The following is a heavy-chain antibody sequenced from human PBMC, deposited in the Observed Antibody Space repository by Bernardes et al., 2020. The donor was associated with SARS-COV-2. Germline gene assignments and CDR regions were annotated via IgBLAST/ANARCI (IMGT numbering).Heavy chain of an antibody. CDR2: LSGSGDLA. CDR1: GFTLSIYA. D-gene: IGHD1-26*01. V-gene: IGHV3-23*01. Sequence: GSLRLSCAASGFTLSIYAMSWVRQAPGRGLEWVSGLSGSGDLAFYADSVKGRFTISRDESKNTLFLQMNSLRAEDTAVYYCAKNWEAGTLRPYFCDYWGQGTLVTVSS. J-gene: IGHJ4*02. CDR3: AKNWEAGTLRPYFCDY.